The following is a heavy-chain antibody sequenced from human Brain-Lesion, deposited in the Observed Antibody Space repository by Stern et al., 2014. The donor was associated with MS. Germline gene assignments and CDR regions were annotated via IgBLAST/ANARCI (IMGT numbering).Heavy chain of an antibody. J-gene: IGHJ5*02. Sequence: QLVESGPGLVKPSETLSLTCTVAGGSVSSTSYAWAWIRQPPGKGLEWIGTIYYSGNTHYSPSLQSRLTISLDTSKNQFSLQLRSVPAADTAVYYCAGEEDIRYCSGGSCTGNWFDPWGQGTLVTVSS. V-gene: IGHV4-39*01. CDR2: IYYSGNT. CDR1: GGSVSSTSYA. D-gene: IGHD2-15*01. CDR3: AGEEDIRYCSGGSCTGNWFDP.